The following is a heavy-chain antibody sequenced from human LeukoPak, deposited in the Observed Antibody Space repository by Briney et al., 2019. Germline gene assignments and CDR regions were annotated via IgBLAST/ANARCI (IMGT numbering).Heavy chain of an antibody. CDR1: GYTFTSYG. J-gene: IGHJ4*02. Sequence: ASVKVSCKASGYTFTSYGISWVRQAPGQGLEWMGWISAYNGNTNYAQKLQGRVTMTTGTSTGTAYMELRSLRSDDTAVYYCARDSTVAVRGVPSAYWGQGTLVTVSS. CDR2: ISAYNGNT. CDR3: ARDSTVAVRGVPSAY. V-gene: IGHV1-18*01. D-gene: IGHD3-10*01.